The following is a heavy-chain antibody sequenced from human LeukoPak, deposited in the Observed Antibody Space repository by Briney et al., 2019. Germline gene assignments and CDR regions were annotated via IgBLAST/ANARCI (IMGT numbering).Heavy chain of an antibody. CDR2: IYYSGST. CDR3: ARDSYDSSGYYLNAHYYYMDV. Sequence: SETLSLTCTVSGGSISSSSYYWGWIRQPPGKGLEWIGGIYYSGSTYYNPSLKSRVTISVDTSKDQFSLKLSSVTAADTAVYYCARDSYDSSGYYLNAHYYYMDVWGKGTTVTVSS. J-gene: IGHJ6*03. D-gene: IGHD3-22*01. CDR1: GGSISSSSYY. V-gene: IGHV4-39*07.